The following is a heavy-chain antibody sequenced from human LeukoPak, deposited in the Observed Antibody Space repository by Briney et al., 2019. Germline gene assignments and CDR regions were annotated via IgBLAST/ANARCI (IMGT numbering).Heavy chain of an antibody. D-gene: IGHD6-6*01. Sequence: PSETLSLTCTVSGGSISSCYWSWIRQPPGKGLEWIGYIYYSGSTNYNPSLKSRVTISVDTSKNQFSLKLSSVTAADTAVYYCARGPRIAARSQTHHAEYFQHWGQGTLVTVSS. CDR2: IYYSGST. CDR1: GGSISSCY. CDR3: ARGPRIAARSQTHHAEYFQH. J-gene: IGHJ1*01. V-gene: IGHV4-59*01.